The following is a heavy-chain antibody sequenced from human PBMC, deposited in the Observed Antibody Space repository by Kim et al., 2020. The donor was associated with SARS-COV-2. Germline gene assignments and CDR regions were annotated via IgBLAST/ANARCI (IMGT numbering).Heavy chain of an antibody. Sequence: SVNGRFTIPRNNAKNSLYLQMNSLRAEDTAVYYCAREGSSRHYYYYGMDVWGQGTTVTVSS. D-gene: IGHD6-6*01. CDR3: AREGSSRHYYYYGMDV. J-gene: IGHJ6*02. V-gene: IGHV3-48*03.